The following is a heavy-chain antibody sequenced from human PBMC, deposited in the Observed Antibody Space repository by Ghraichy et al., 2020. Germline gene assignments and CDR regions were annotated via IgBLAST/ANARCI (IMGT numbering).Heavy chain of an antibody. CDR3: ARGRDYDFWSGYWVYYYGMDV. J-gene: IGHJ6*02. Sequence: ASVKVSCKASGYTFTSYDINWVRQATGQGLEWMGWMNPNSGNTGYAQKFQGRVTMTRNTSISTAYMELSSLRSEDTAVYYCARGRDYDFWSGYWVYYYGMDVWGQGTTVTVSS. V-gene: IGHV1-8*01. CDR1: GYTFTSYD. CDR2: MNPNSGNT. D-gene: IGHD3-3*01.